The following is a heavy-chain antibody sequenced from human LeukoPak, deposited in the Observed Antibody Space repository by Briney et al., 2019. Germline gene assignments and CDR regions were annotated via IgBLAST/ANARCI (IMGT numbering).Heavy chain of an antibody. CDR1: GGTFSSYA. J-gene: IGHJ3*02. V-gene: IGHV1-18*01. CDR3: VRSGYCYGGTCHSGAFDI. Sequence: ASVKVSCKASGGTFSSYAISWVRQAPGQGFEWMGWISAYNGNTNFAQKLQGRITMTTDTSTSTAYMELRSLRSDDTAVYYCVRSGYCYGGTCHSGAFDIWGQGTVVTVSS. CDR2: ISAYNGNT. D-gene: IGHD2-15*01.